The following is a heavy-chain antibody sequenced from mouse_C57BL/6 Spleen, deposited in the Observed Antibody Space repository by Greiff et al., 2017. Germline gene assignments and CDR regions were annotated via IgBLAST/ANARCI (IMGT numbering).Heavy chain of an antibody. CDR1: GLTFSDYY. CDR3: ARDVSGYWYFDV. Sequence: EVKLMESEGGLVQPGSSMKLSCTASGLTFSDYYMAWVRQVPEKGLKWVANINYVGSSTYYLDSLKSRFIISRDNAKNILYLQMSSLKSEDTATYYCARDVSGYWYFDVWGTGTTVTVSS. V-gene: IGHV5-16*01. J-gene: IGHJ1*03. D-gene: IGHD1-3*01. CDR2: INYVGSST.